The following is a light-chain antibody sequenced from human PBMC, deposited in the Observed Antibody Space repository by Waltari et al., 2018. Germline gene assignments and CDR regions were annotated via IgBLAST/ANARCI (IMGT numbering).Light chain of an antibody. CDR1: QDINNF. CDR3: HQFDTLPPS. Sequence: DSQMTQAPSSLSAAGGDRVTITCQASQDINNFLNWYQQKPGRAPSPLIYDASNLETGVPSRFSGSGSGTHFTLTISSLQSEDSATYYCHQFDTLPPSFGRGTKVEI. V-gene: IGKV1-33*01. J-gene: IGKJ4*01. CDR2: DAS.